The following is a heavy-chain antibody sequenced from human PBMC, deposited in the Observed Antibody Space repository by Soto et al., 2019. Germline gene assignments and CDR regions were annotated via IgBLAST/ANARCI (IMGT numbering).Heavy chain of an antibody. J-gene: IGHJ4*02. D-gene: IGHD2-15*01. CDR3: ASGGLLPFYD. CDR1: GGSISSGGYS. CDR2: IYHSGST. V-gene: IGHV4-30-2*01. Sequence: QLQLQESGSGLVKHSQTLSLTCAVSGGSISSGGYSWGWIRQPPGKGLEWIGYIYHSGSTYYNPCLTHRDTVAVYRDKIHCALKPGFGPAADAAVYYCASGGLLPFYDWGQGTLVT.